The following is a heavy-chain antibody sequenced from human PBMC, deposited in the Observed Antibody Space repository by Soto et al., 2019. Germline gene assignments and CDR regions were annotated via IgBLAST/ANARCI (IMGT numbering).Heavy chain of an antibody. CDR2: INPNSGDT. V-gene: IGHV1-2*04. J-gene: IGHJ5*02. CDR1: GYIFSGYY. D-gene: IGHD2-8*01. Sequence: QVQLVQSGAEVKKPGASVKVSCKASGYIFSGYYIHWVRQAPGQGLEWMGWINPNSGDTKYAQKFQGWVTMTRDTSINAAYMEMDRLKSDDTAVYYCARDLFFDGNGRWFDAWGQGTLVTVS. CDR3: ARDLFFDGNGRWFDA.